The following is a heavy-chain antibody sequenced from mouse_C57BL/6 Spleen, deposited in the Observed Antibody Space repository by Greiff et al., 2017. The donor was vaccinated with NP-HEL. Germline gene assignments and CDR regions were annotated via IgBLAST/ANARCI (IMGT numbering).Heavy chain of an antibody. V-gene: IGHV1-69*01. Sequence: VQLQQPGAELVMPGASVKLSCKASGYTFTSYWMHWVKQRPGQGLEWIGEIDPSDSYTNYNQKFKGKSTLTVDKSSSTAYMQLSSLTSEDSAVYYCARASSYYGSSYVWDYWGQGTTLTVSS. CDR1: GYTFTSYW. CDR3: ARASSYYGSSYVWDY. J-gene: IGHJ2*01. CDR2: IDPSDSYT. D-gene: IGHD1-1*01.